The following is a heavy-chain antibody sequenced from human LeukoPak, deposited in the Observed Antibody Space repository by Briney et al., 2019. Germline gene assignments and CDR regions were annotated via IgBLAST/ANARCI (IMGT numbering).Heavy chain of an antibody. CDR2: IRYDGRNK. J-gene: IGHJ4*02. V-gene: IGHV3-30*02. CDR1: GFTFSSYG. Sequence: GGSLRLSCAASGFTFSSYGMHWVRQAPGKGLEWVAFIRYDGRNKYYADSVKGRFTISRDNSKNTLYLQMNSLRAEDTAVYYCAKAQDYYDSSGGIDYWGQGTLVTVSS. D-gene: IGHD3-22*01. CDR3: AKAQDYYDSSGGIDY.